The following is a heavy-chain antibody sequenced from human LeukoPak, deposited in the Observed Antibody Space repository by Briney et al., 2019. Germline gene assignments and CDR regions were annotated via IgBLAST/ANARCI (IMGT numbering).Heavy chain of an antibody. J-gene: IGHJ4*02. CDR1: GGSISSSSYY. CDR3: AIAVVGFDY. CDR2: IYYSGST. Sequence: SETLSLTCTVSGGSISSSSYYWGWIRQPPGKGLEWIGSIYYSGSTYYNPSLKSRVTISVDTSKNQFSLKLGSVTAADTAVYYCAIAVVGFDYWGQGTLVTVSS. V-gene: IGHV4-39*07. D-gene: IGHD2-15*01.